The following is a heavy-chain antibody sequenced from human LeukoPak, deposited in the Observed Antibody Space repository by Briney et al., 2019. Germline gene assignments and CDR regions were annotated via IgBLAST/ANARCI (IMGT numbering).Heavy chain of an antibody. CDR1: GGSFSGYY. D-gene: IGHD3-16*02. CDR2: INHSGST. CDR3: ARGGYDYVWGSYRYSQPLDY. Sequence: SETLSLTSAVYGGSFSGYYWSWIRQPPGKGLEWIGEINHSGSTNYNPSLKSRVTISVDTSKNQFSLKLSSVTAADTAVYYCARGGYDYVWGSYRYSQPLDYWGQGTLVTVSS. J-gene: IGHJ4*02. V-gene: IGHV4-34*01.